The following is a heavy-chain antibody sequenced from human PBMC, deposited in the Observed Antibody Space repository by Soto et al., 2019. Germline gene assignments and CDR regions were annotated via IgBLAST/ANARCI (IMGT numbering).Heavy chain of an antibody. D-gene: IGHD4-4*01. V-gene: IGHV3-23*01. CDR2: IGGSGGNR. J-gene: IGHJ4*02. CDR1: GFTFNAYA. Sequence: EVQLLESGGGLVQPGGSLRLSCAASGFTFNAYAMTWVRQALGKGLEWVSAIGGSGGNRYYADSVRGRFTISRDNSKDTVDLQMNSLRVEDTAVYYCARVASDYINSVDNWGQGILVTVSS. CDR3: ARVASDYINSVDN.